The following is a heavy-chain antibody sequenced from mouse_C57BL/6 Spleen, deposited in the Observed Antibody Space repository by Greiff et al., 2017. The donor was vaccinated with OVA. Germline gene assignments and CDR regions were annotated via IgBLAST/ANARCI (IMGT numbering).Heavy chain of an antibody. D-gene: IGHD4-1*01. Sequence: EVHLVESGGGLVKPGGSLKLSCAASGFTFSSYAMSWVRQTPEKRLEWVATISDGGSYTYYPDNVKGRFTISRDNANNNLYLQMSHLKSEDTAMYYCARAPELGRNAMDYWGQGTSVTVSS. CDR3: ARAPELGRNAMDY. V-gene: IGHV5-4*01. CDR1: GFTFSSYA. J-gene: IGHJ4*01. CDR2: ISDGGSYT.